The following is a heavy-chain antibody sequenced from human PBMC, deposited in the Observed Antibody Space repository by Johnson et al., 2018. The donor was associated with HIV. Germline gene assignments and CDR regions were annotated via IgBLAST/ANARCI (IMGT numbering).Heavy chain of an antibody. CDR1: GFNFNHAW. CDR3: ATDLFRLILEDDAFDT. J-gene: IGHJ3*02. Sequence: VQLVESGGGLVKPGKSLRLSCEASGFNFNHAWMSWVRQAPGKGLEWVGRIISERDGGTTDYSAPVKDRFTISRDDSTNRLYLQMNSLKIEDTAVYYCATDLFRLILEDDAFDTWGQGTMVTVSS. V-gene: IGHV3-15*01. D-gene: IGHD6-19*01. CDR2: IISERDGGTT.